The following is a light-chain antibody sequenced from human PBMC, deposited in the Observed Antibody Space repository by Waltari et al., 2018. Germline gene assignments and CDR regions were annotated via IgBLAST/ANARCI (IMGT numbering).Light chain of an antibody. J-gene: IGLJ2*01. Sequence: QSTLTQPASVSGSPGQSITISCTGSSSDVGAYNYVSWYKQYPNKAPKLMIYDVDNRPAGISKRFSGSKSGNTASLTISGLQAEDESVFYCSSYTNRSTVIFGGGTKLTVL. CDR2: DVD. CDR3: SSYTNRSTVI. CDR1: SSDVGAYNY. V-gene: IGLV2-14*03.